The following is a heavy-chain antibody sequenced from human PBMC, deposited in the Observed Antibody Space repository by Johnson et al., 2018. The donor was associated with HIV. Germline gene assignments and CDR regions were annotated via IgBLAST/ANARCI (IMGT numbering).Heavy chain of an antibody. D-gene: IGHD3-22*01. CDR1: GFTFSGSW. J-gene: IGHJ3*02. CDR2: VNWNGGST. Sequence: VQLLESGGGVVQPGRSLRLSCAASGFTFSGSWMNLVCQAPEKGLEWVAAVNWNGGSTGYEDSVMGRFIIFRDNAKNSLYLQMNSLRAEDTSLYYCARGVVVVILDAFDIWGQGTIVTVSS. CDR3: ARGVVVVILDAFDI. V-gene: IGHV3-20*04.